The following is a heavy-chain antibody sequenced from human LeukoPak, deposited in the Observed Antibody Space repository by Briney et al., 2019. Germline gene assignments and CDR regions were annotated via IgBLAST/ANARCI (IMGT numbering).Heavy chain of an antibody. Sequence: ASVKVSCKASGYTFTGYYMHWVRQAPGQGLEWMGWINPNSGGTNYAQKFQGRVTMTRDTSISTAYMELSRLRSDDTAVYYCARELPAAMGSFDYWGQGTLVTVSS. D-gene: IGHD5-18*01. CDR3: ARELPAAMGSFDY. J-gene: IGHJ4*02. V-gene: IGHV1-2*02. CDR2: INPNSGGT. CDR1: GYTFTGYY.